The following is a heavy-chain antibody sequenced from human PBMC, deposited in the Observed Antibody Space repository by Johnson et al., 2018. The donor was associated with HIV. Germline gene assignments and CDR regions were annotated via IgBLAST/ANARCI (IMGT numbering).Heavy chain of an antibody. D-gene: IGHD2-8*01. J-gene: IGHJ3*02. V-gene: IGHV3-30*02. CDR3: AKNGARGDAFDI. CDR2: IRYDGSNK. Sequence: HVQLVESGGGKVQPGRSLRLSCAASGYTFSSYAKHWVRQAPGKGLEWVAFIRYDGSNKYYADSVKGRFTISRDNSKNTLYLQMNSLRAEETAVYYCAKNGARGDAFDIWGQGTMVTVSS. CDR1: GYTFSSYA.